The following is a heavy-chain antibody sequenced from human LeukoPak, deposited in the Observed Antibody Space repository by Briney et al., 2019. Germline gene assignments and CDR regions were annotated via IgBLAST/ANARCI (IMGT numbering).Heavy chain of an antibody. J-gene: IGHJ4*02. CDR1: GGSIFSYY. V-gene: IGHV4-59*01. CDR3: ARDPSYDSGGYYDY. CDR2: IYDTGST. D-gene: IGHD3-22*01. Sequence: SETLSLTCTVSGGSIFSYYWSWIRRPPGKGLEWIGYIYDTGSTNYNPSLKSRVTMSVDTSKNQFSLKLSSVTAADTAVYYCARDPSYDSGGYYDYWGQGTLVTVSS.